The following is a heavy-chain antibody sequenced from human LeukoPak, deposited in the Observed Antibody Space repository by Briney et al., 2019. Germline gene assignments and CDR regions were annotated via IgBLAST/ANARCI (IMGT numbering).Heavy chain of an antibody. J-gene: IGHJ6*02. CDR3: ARMAVTTSGYYYYGMDV. CDR2: IDWDDDK. CDR1: GFSLSTSGMC. Sequence: RESGPTLVNPTQTLTLTCTFSGFSLSTSGMCVSWIRQPPGKALEWLARIDWDDDKYYNTSLKTRLTISKDTSKNQVVLTMTNMDPVDTATYYCARMAVTTSGYYYYGMDVWAKGPRSPSP. V-gene: IGHV2-70*11. D-gene: IGHD4-17*01.